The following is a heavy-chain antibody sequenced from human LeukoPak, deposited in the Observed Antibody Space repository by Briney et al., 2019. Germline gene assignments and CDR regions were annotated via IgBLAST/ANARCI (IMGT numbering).Heavy chain of an antibody. Sequence: SETLSLTCTVSGGSISGYYWIWIRQPPGKGLEWIGYIYYGGTNYNPSLKSRLTISLDTSKNQFSLNLTSVTAADTAVYYCARLILSHGGDSIWFDPWGQGTLVTVSS. D-gene: IGHD3-16*01. V-gene: IGHV4-59*01. J-gene: IGHJ5*02. CDR2: IYYGGT. CDR3: ARLILSHGGDSIWFDP. CDR1: GGSISGYY.